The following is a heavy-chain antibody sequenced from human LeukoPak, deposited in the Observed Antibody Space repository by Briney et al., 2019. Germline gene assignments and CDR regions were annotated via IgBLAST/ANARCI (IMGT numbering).Heavy chain of an antibody. D-gene: IGHD6-13*01. J-gene: IGHJ1*01. Sequence: SETLSLTCTVSGGSMSGYFWSWIRQPPGKGLEWIGYIYYSGSTNYNPSLKSRVTISVDTSKNQFSLKLSSVTAADTAVYYCAGSITSSWYGDFQHWGQGTLVTVSS. CDR3: AGSITSSWYGDFQH. V-gene: IGHV4-59*01. CDR1: GGSMSGYF. CDR2: IYYSGST.